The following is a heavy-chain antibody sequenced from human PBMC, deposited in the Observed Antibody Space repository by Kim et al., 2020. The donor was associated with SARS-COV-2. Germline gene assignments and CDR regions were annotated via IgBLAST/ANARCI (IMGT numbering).Heavy chain of an antibody. D-gene: IGHD2-15*01. CDR2: ISGSGGST. V-gene: IGHV3-23*01. Sequence: GGSLRLSCAASGFTFSSYAMSWVRQAPGKGLEWVSAISGSGGSTYYADSVKGRFTISRDNSKNTLYLQMNSLRAEDTAVYYCAKGGTYCSGGSCYSHYWGQGTLVTVSS. CDR1: GFTFSSYA. CDR3: AKGGTYCSGGSCYSHY. J-gene: IGHJ4*02.